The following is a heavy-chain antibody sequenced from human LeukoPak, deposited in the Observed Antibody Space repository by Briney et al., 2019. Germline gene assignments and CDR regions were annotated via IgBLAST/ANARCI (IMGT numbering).Heavy chain of an antibody. CDR1: GGSISSYY. CDR2: IYYSGST. Sequence: SETLSLTCTVSGGSISSYYWSWIRQPPGKGLEWIGYIYYSGSTNYNPSLKSRVTISVDTSKNQFSLKLSSVTAADTAVYYCARSGGVFVVVTAMGYFDYWGQGTLVTVSS. V-gene: IGHV4-59*01. D-gene: IGHD2-21*02. J-gene: IGHJ4*02. CDR3: ARSGGVFVVVTAMGYFDY.